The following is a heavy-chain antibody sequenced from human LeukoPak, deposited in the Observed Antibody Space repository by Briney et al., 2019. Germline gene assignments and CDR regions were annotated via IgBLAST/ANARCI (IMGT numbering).Heavy chain of an antibody. CDR1: GYTFTSYP. CDR3: ARDFEPADNPYFYCYMDV. CDR2: INPFHGNT. J-gene: IGHJ6*03. V-gene: IGHV1-18*01. Sequence: ASVKVSCKASGYTFTSYPINWVRQAPGQGLEWMGWINPFHGNTNYAQNLQGRVTMTTDTSTSTAYMELRSLRSDDTAVNYCARDFEPADNPYFYCYMDVWGEGTMVTVSS. D-gene: IGHD2-2*01.